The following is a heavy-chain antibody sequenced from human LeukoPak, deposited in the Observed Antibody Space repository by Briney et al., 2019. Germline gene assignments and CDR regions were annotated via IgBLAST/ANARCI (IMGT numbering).Heavy chain of an antibody. CDR3: ARDDSSRDGSGGYHY. D-gene: IGHD3-22*01. Sequence: PSQTLSLTLSVFGDSIISTQCSSIRHPAGKGLEWIGRIHMSGSTNYNPSLRSRVDIFMDNSKNQFSLEVTSVAAADTALYYCARDDSSRDGSGGYHYWGQGTLVTVSS. CDR1: GDSIISTQ. V-gene: IGHV4-4*07. CDR2: IHMSGST. J-gene: IGHJ4*02.